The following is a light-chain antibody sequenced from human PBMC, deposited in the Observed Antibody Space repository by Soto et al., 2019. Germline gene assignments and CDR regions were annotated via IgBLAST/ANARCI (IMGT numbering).Light chain of an antibody. CDR3: SSYAGTENFV. CDR2: EVS. J-gene: IGLJ1*01. CDR1: SSDVGGYNY. V-gene: IGLV2-8*01. Sequence: QSVLTQPPSASGSPGQSVTISCTGTSSDVGGYNYVSWYQHHPGKAPKLMIYEVSKRPSGVPDRFSGSKSGNTASLTVSGLQAEHEADYYCSSYAGTENFVFANGTKVT.